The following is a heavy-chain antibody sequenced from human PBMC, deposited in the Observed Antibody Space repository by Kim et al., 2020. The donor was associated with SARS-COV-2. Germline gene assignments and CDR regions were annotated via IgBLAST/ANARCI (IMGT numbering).Heavy chain of an antibody. D-gene: IGHD1-26*01. CDR3: ARPYSGSYYSWFDP. V-gene: IGHV3-30*09. CDR1: GFTFSSYA. CDR2: ISYDGSNK. Sequence: GGSLRLSCAASGFTFSSYAMHWVRQAPGKGLEWVAVISYDGSNKYYADSLKGRFAISRDNSKNTLYLQMNSLRAEDTAVYFCARPYSGSYYSWFDPWGQGTLDTVSS. J-gene: IGHJ5*02.